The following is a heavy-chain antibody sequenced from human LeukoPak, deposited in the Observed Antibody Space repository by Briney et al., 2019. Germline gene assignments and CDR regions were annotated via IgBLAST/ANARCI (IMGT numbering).Heavy chain of an antibody. Sequence: GASVKLSFKASGYTFTDYYMHWGRQAPGQRRRWMGWINPNSSGRNYARNFQGRVTMTSDTSTTTAHMALSSLPSDDTAVYYCARLLGAPHWGPGALVTVSP. D-gene: IGHD1-26*01. CDR2: INPNSSGR. CDR1: GYTFTDYY. V-gene: IGHV1-2*02. CDR3: ARLLGAPH. J-gene: IGHJ4*02.